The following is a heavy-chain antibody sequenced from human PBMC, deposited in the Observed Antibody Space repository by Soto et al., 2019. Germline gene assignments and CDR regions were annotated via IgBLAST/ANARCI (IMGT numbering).Heavy chain of an antibody. V-gene: IGHV3-21*01. D-gene: IGHD3-10*01. J-gene: IGHJ6*02. Sequence: PGGARRLSCAASGVTFSSYRMNWVRHAPGKGLEWVSSISSSSSYIYYADSVKGRFTISRDNAKNSLYLQLTSLRAEDTAVYYCARGGATMFRGVSFPNYSYGMDFWGQWTTLTVSS. CDR2: ISSSSSYI. CDR3: ARGGATMFRGVSFPNYSYGMDF. CDR1: GVTFSSYR.